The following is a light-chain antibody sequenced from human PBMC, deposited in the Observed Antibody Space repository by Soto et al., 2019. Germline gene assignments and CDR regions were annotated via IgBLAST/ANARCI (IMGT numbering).Light chain of an antibody. CDR1: QSVSSSY. Sequence: EIVLTQSPGTLSLSPGERATLSCRASQSVSSSYLAWYQQKPGQAPRLLIYGASSRATGIPDRFGGSGSGTDFTLTISSLEPEDFAVYYCQQYGSSPPWTFGQGTKVEIK. CDR3: QQYGSSPPWT. CDR2: GAS. V-gene: IGKV3-20*01. J-gene: IGKJ1*01.